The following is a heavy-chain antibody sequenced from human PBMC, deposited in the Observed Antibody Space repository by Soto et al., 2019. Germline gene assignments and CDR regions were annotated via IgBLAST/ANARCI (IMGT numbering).Heavy chain of an antibody. CDR2: ISAYNGNT. V-gene: IGHV1-18*01. D-gene: IGHD6-19*01. J-gene: IGHJ4*02. CDR3: ARDRGIAVAGTGGGLDY. CDR1: GYTFTSYD. Sequence: ASVKVSCKASGYTFTSYDINWVRQAPGQGLEWMGWISAYNGNTNYAQKLQGRVTMTTDTSTSTAYMELRSLRSDDTAVYYCARDRGIAVAGTGGGLDYWGQGTLVTVSS.